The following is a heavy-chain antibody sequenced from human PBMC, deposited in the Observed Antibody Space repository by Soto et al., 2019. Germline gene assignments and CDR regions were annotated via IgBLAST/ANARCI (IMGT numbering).Heavy chain of an antibody. J-gene: IGHJ6*03. CDR1: GFTFRSYA. CDR3: ARTPVGVVPAAHMDV. CDR2: ISGSGGKK. D-gene: IGHD2-2*01. V-gene: IGHV3-23*01. Sequence: GGSLRLSCAASGFTFRSYAMSWVRQAAGKGLEWVSAISGSGGKKYYGDSGKGRLTISRDNSKNTLDRQMNSLGAEDTALYYCARTPVGVVPAAHMDVWGKGTTVTVSS.